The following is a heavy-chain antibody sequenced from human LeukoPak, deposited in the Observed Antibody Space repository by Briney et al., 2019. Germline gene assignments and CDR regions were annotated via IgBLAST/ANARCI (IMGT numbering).Heavy chain of an antibody. J-gene: IGHJ4*02. CDR1: GFTFSSYA. V-gene: IGHV3-23*01. CDR3: AKDINDSSGYCLDY. D-gene: IGHD3-22*01. Sequence: GGSLRLSCAASGFTFSSYAMSWVRQAPGKGLEWVSAISGSGGSTYYADSVKGRFTISRDNAKNSLYLQMNSLRAEDTALYYCAKDINDSSGYCLDYWGQGTLVTVSS. CDR2: ISGSGGST.